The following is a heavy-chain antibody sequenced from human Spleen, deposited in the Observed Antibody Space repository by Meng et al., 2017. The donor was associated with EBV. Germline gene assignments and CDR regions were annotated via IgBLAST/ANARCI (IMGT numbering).Heavy chain of an antibody. CDR3: ARGGGYGDYEGWFDP. D-gene: IGHD4-17*01. J-gene: IGHJ5*02. Sequence: LHLHGCCSGLVKPSQTLSLTCAVSGDSINNGGYSWSWIRQPPGKGLDWIGYIYQSGSAYYNPSLKSRVTMSVDMSKNQFSLKLTSVTAADTAVYYCARGGGYGDYEGWFDPWGQGTLVTVSS. V-gene: IGHV4-30-2*01. CDR2: IYQSGSA. CDR1: GDSINNGGYS.